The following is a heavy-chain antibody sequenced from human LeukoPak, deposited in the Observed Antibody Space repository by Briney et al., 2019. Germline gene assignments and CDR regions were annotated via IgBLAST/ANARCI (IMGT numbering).Heavy chain of an antibody. J-gene: IGHJ5*02. Sequence: GESLKISCKGSGYSFTSYWISWVRQMPGKGLEWMGRIDPSDSYTNYSPSFQGHVIISADKSISTAYLQWSSLKASDTAMYYCARHPSDYGDYSRPFDPWGQGTLVTVSS. CDR3: ARHPSDYGDYSRPFDP. CDR1: GYSFTSYW. D-gene: IGHD4-17*01. V-gene: IGHV5-10-1*01. CDR2: IDPSDSYT.